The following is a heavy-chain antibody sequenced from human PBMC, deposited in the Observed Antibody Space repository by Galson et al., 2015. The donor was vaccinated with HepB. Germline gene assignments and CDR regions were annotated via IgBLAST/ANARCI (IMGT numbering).Heavy chain of an antibody. Sequence: SLRLSCAASKFTFRTHGMHWVRQAPGKGLEWVAVISNDGSDKYYADSVKGRFTISRDNSKNTLYLQMNSLRTEDTAVYYCAKVGGDDDSIYRHLDHWGQGTLVTVSS. D-gene: IGHD4-17*01. CDR1: KFTFRTHG. V-gene: IGHV3-30*18. J-gene: IGHJ4*02. CDR2: ISNDGSDK. CDR3: AKVGGDDDSIYRHLDH.